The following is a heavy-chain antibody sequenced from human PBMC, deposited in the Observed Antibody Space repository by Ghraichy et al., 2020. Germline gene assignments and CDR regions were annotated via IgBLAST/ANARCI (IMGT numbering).Heavy chain of an antibody. J-gene: IGHJ4*02. Sequence: SETLSLTCTVSGYSISSGYYWGWIRQPPGKGLEWIGSIYHSGSTYYNPSLKSRVTISVDTSKNQFSLKLSSVTAADTAVYYCARDDRGGEDSYGAIDYWGQGTLVTVSS. CDR1: GYSISSGYY. CDR2: IYHSGST. D-gene: IGHD5-18*01. CDR3: ARDDRGGEDSYGAIDY. V-gene: IGHV4-38-2*02.